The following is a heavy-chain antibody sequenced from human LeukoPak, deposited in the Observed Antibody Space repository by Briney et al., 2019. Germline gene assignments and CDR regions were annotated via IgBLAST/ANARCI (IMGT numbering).Heavy chain of an antibody. D-gene: IGHD5-24*01. CDR3: ARQQMAIILF. CDR2: IYYSGST. V-gene: IGHV4-39*01. CDR1: GGSISSSSYY. J-gene: IGHJ4*02. Sequence: SETLSLTCTVSGGSISSSSYYWGWIRQPPGKGLEWIGSIYYSGSTYYNPSLKSRVTISVDTSKNQFSLKLSSVTAADTAVYYCARQQMAIILFWGQGTLVTVSS.